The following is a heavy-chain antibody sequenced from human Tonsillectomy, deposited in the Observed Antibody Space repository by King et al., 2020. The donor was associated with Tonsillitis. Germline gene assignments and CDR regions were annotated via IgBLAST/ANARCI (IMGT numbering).Heavy chain of an antibody. V-gene: IGHV3-43*02. D-gene: IGHD6-19*01. J-gene: IGHJ4*02. Sequence: EVQLVESGGGVVQPGGSLRLSCAASGFTFDDYVLHWVRQAPGKGLEWVSLISGDGGSTYYADSVRGRFTISRDNSKNSLYLQMNSLRTEDTALYYCAKVHFGGWYNLDCWGQGTLVTVSS. CDR3: AKVHFGGWYNLDC. CDR1: GFTFDDYV. CDR2: ISGDGGST.